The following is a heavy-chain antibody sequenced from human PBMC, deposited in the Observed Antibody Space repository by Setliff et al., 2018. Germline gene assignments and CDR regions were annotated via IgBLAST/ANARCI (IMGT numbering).Heavy chain of an antibody. CDR2: ISPYSGES. CDR3: TRSRGPRVVLAADFDF. D-gene: IGHD3-16*01. V-gene: IGHV1-18*01. Sequence: ASVKVSCKASGGTFRSYGISWVRQAPGQGLEWMGWISPYSGESNYAQKFQDRLTVTADTSTKTNYMELRSLTSDDTAVYFCTRSRGPRVVLAADFDFWGQGTLVTVSS. CDR1: GGTFRSYG. J-gene: IGHJ4*02.